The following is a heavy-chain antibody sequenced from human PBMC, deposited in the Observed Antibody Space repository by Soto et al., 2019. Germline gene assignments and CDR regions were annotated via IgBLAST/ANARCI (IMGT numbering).Heavy chain of an antibody. CDR1: GFTVSRSA. V-gene: IGHV1-58*01. CDR3: AATTKGYYYGMDV. J-gene: IGHJ6*02. D-gene: IGHD1-26*01. CDR2: IVVGSGNT. Sequence: SGKVSCKASGFTVSRSAVQWVRQARGQRLEWIGWIVVGSGNTIYSQKFQERVTITRDMSTSTAYLELSSLRSEDTAVYYCAATTKGYYYGMDVWGQGTTVTVSS.